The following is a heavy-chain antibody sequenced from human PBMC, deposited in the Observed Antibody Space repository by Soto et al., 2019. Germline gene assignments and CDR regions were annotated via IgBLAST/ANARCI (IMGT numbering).Heavy chain of an antibody. J-gene: IGHJ6*02. Sequence: LSLTCAASGFTFSSYAMSWVRQAPGKGLEWVSAISGSGGSTYYADSVKGRFTISRDNSKNTLYLQMNSLRAEDTAVYYCAKAVAKDYYGSGSYYNSYYYYGMDVWGQGTTVTVSS. CDR1: GFTFSSYA. V-gene: IGHV3-23*01. D-gene: IGHD3-10*01. CDR3: AKAVAKDYYGSGSYYNSYYYYGMDV. CDR2: ISGSGGST.